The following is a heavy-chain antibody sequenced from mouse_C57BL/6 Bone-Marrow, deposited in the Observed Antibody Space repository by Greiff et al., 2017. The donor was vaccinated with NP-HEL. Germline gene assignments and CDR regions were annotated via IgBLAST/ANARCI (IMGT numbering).Heavy chain of an antibody. CDR2: IWRGGST. V-gene: IGHV2-5*01. D-gene: IGHD1-1*02. J-gene: IGHJ1*03. CDR1: GFSLTSYG. Sequence: QVQLKESGPGLVQPSQSLSITCTVSGFSLTSYGVHWVRQSPGKGLEWLGVIWRGGSTDYNAAFMSRLSITKDNSKSQVFFKMNSLQADDTAIYYCAKNWYYGHWYFDVWGTGTTVTVSS. CDR3: AKNWYYGHWYFDV.